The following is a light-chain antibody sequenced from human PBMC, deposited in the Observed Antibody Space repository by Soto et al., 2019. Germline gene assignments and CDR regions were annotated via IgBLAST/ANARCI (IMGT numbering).Light chain of an antibody. Sequence: QSVLTQPPSVSGAPGQRVTISCTGSSSNIGAGYDVHWYQQLPGTAPKLLIYGNSNRPSGVPDRFSGPKSGTSASLAITGLQAEDEADYYCQSYDSNLSVVFGGGTQLTVL. CDR2: GNS. V-gene: IGLV1-40*01. CDR1: SSNIGAGYD. CDR3: QSYDSNLSVV. J-gene: IGLJ2*01.